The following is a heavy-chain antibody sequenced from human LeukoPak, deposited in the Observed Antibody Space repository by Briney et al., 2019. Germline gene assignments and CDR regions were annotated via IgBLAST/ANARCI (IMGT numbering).Heavy chain of an antibody. Sequence: ASVKVSCKASGYTFTSYPMHWVRQAPGQRLEWMGWINAGNGNTKYSQKFQGRVTITRDTSASKMYMELSSLRSEDTAVYYCARDDWANNWFDPWGQGTLVTVSS. CDR3: ARDDWANNWFDP. CDR1: GYTFTSYP. D-gene: IGHD2-21*01. V-gene: IGHV1-3*01. CDR2: INAGNGNT. J-gene: IGHJ5*02.